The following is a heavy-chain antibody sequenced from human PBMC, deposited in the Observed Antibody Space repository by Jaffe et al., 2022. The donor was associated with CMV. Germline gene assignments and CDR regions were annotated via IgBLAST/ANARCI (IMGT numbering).Heavy chain of an antibody. CDR2: IKQDGSEK. Sequence: EVQLVESGGGLVQPGGSLRLSCAASGFTFSSYWMSWVRQAPGKGLEWVANIKQDGSEKYYVDSVKGRFTISRDNAKNSLYLQMNSLRAEDTAVYYCARHFHRSRTYYYYYMDVWGKGTTVTVSS. D-gene: IGHD2-15*01. V-gene: IGHV3-7*03. J-gene: IGHJ6*03. CDR1: GFTFSSYW. CDR3: ARHFHRSRTYYYYYMDV.